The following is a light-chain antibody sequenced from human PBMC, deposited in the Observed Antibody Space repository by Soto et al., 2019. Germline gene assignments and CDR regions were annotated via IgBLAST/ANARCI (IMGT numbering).Light chain of an antibody. CDR1: QSVSSY. CDR2: DAS. Sequence: EVVMTQSPATLSVSPGERATLSCRASQSVSSYLAWYQQKPGQGPSLLIYDASTRATGIPARFSGSGSGTEFTFTISTLHSEDFAFYYCPQHNNYPLTFGGGTKVEI. V-gene: IGKV3-15*01. CDR3: PQHNNYPLT. J-gene: IGKJ4*01.